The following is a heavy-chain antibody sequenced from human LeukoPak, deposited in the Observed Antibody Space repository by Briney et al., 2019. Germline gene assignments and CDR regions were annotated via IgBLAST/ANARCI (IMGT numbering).Heavy chain of an antibody. CDR3: TSPTEKIAAASTDYYGMDV. J-gene: IGHJ6*02. V-gene: IGHV3-73*01. CDR1: GFTFSGSA. CDR2: IRSKANSYAT. Sequence: GGSLRLSCAASGFTFSGSAMHWVRQASGKGLEWVGRIRSKANSYATAYAASVKGRFTISRDDSKNTAYLQMNSLKTEDTDVYYCTSPTEKIAAASTDYYGMDVWGQGTTVTVSS. D-gene: IGHD6-13*01.